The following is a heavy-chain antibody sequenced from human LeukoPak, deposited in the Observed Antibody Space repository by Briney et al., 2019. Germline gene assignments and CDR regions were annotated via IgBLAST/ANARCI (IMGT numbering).Heavy chain of an antibody. V-gene: IGHV3-15*01. Sequence: GGSLILSCVASGFTFSDAWMSWVRQAPGKGLEWVGRIKSKIDGGTIDYGAPVKGRFTISRDDSRNTLYLQMNSLKTEDTAVYYCTTRRQDGCWGQGTLVTVS. D-gene: IGHD6-25*01. CDR2: IKSKIDGGTI. CDR3: TTRRQDGC. J-gene: IGHJ4*02. CDR1: GFTFSDAW.